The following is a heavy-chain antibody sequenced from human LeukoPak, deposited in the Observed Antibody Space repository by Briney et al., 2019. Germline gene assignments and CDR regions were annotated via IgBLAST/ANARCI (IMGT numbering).Heavy chain of an antibody. CDR2: IGSSGATT. J-gene: IGHJ6*02. CDR1: GFTFNKFA. D-gene: IGHD2-8*01. V-gene: IGHV3-23*01. CDR3: AKVSVGPLSRPTHVALYYGMDV. Sequence: GGSLRVSCEASGFTFNKFAMSWVRQAPGKGPEWVSAIGSSGATTFYADSVKGRCTISRDNSKNTVYLGMNSLRAEDTAIYYCAKVSVGPLSRPTHVALYYGMDVWGQGTTVTVSS.